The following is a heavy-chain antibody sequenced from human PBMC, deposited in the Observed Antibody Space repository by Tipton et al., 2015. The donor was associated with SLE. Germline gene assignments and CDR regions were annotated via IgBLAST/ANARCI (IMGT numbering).Heavy chain of an antibody. CDR2: VYYTETA. CDR1: GGSINSYY. J-gene: IGHJ4*02. CDR3: ARRRGSSWYEDYFDY. Sequence: TLSLTCTVSGGSINSYYWSWSRQPPGKGLEWIGYVYYTETASYNPSLKSRVTISVDTSKNQFSLKLSSVTAADRAVYYCARRRGSSWYEDYFDYWGQGTLVSVSS. D-gene: IGHD6-13*01. V-gene: IGHV4-59*01.